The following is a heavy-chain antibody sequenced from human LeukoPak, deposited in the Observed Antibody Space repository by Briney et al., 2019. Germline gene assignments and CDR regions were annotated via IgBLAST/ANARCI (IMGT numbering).Heavy chain of an antibody. CDR1: GFTFSDYS. CDR2: ISGSGGST. CDR3: AKDKTLRFLEWLLSSHDAFDI. J-gene: IGHJ3*02. Sequence: GGSLRLSCAASGFTFSDYSMNWVRQAPGKGLEWVSAISGSGGSTYYADSVKGRFTISRDNSKNTLYLQMNSLRAEDTAVYYCAKDKTLRFLEWLLSSHDAFDIWGQGTMVTVSS. V-gene: IGHV3-23*01. D-gene: IGHD3-3*01.